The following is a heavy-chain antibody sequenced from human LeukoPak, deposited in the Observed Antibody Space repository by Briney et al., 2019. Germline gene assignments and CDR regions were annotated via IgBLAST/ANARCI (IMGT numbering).Heavy chain of an antibody. J-gene: IGHJ4*02. D-gene: IGHD3-3*01. CDR3: AKSLLRFLGWSPGDFGY. Sequence: GGSLRLSCAASGFTFSSYSMNWVRKVPGKGLNWVSSISSRSGYMYYADSVKGRFNISRDNAKNSLFLQMNSLRVEDTAVYYCAKSLLRFLGWSPGDFGYWGQGIQVTVSS. V-gene: IGHV3-21*06. CDR2: ISSRSGYM. CDR1: GFTFSSYS.